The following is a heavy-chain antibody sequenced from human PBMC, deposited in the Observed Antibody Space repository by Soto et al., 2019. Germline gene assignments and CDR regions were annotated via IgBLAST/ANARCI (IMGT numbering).Heavy chain of an antibody. V-gene: IGHV5-51*01. CDR3: ARALPQASRPYFDS. CDR2: IYPGDSDT. J-gene: IGHJ4*02. CDR1: GYNFNIYW. Sequence: PGESLKISCKGSGYNFNIYWIGWVRQMPGKGLEWMGIIYPGDSDTRYSPSFQGQVTISADKSINTAYLQWSSLKASDTAIYFCARALPQASRPYFDSWGQGTLVTVSS.